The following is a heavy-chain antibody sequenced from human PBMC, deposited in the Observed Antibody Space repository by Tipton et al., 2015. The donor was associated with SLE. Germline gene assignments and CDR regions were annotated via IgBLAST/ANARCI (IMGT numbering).Heavy chain of an antibody. CDR3: AGDSGDWNHDNFYYYGLDV. Sequence: TLSLTCAVYGGSFSGYYWSWIRQPPGKGLEWIGEINHGGSSNYNPSLRSRVTISEDTSKNQFSLKLSPVTAADTAVFFCAGDSGDWNHDNFYYYGLDVWGQGTTGTVSS. CDR1: GGSFSGYY. V-gene: IGHV4-34*01. D-gene: IGHD1-1*01. J-gene: IGHJ6*02. CDR2: INHGGSS.